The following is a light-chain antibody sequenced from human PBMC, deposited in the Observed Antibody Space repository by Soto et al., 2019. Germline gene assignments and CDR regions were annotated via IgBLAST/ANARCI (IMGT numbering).Light chain of an antibody. V-gene: IGLV4-60*03. J-gene: IGLJ3*02. CDR3: ETWNSNTRV. CDR2: LESSGSQ. Sequence: QLVLTQSSSASASLGSSVTLTCTLSSGHRSYIIAWHQQQPGKAPRFLLRLESSGSQNKGSGVPDRFSGSSSGAARYLTISNLQSEDEADYYCETWNSNTRVFGGGTKLTVL. CDR1: SGHRSYI.